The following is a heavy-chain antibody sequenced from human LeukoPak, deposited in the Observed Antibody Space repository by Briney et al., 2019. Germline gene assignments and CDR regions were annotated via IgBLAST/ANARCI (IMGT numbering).Heavy chain of an antibody. Sequence: GGPVRLSCAASGFTFSNTWMDWVRQAPGKGLEWVGRIKRIIDGGTTDYAAPVKGRFTVSRDDSINTLYLQMSSLKTEDTAVYYCAAQGGSGDLRYWGQGTLVSVSS. CDR2: IKRIIDGGTT. V-gene: IGHV3-15*01. J-gene: IGHJ4*02. CDR3: AAQGGSGDLRY. CDR1: GFTFSNTW. D-gene: IGHD4-17*01.